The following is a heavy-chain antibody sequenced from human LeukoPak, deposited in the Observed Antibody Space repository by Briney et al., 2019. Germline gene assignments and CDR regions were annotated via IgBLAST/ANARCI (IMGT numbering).Heavy chain of an antibody. J-gene: IGHJ3*02. CDR3: AKVGYSSGWTPDAFDI. CDR1: GFTFSSYG. V-gene: IGHV3-30*18. Sequence: GRSLRLSCAASGFTFSSYGMHWVRQAPGKGLEWAAVISYDGSNKYYADSVKGRFTISRDNSKNTLYLQMNSLRAEDAAVYYCAKVGYSSGWTPDAFDIWGQGTMVTVSS. CDR2: ISYDGSNK. D-gene: IGHD6-19*01.